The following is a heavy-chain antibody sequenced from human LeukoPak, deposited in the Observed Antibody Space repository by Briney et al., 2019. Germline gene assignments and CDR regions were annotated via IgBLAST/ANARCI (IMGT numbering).Heavy chain of an antibody. CDR3: ARAYMGSFDI. J-gene: IGHJ3*02. D-gene: IGHD2-2*02. V-gene: IGHV4-4*07. CDR2: IYTSGST. CDR1: GGSISSYY. Sequence: SETLSLTCAVSGGSISSYYWSWIRQPPGKGLEWIGRIYTSGSTNYNPSLTSRVIMSVDTSKNPFSLKPNSVTAADTAVYYCARAYMGSFDIWGQGTMVTVSS.